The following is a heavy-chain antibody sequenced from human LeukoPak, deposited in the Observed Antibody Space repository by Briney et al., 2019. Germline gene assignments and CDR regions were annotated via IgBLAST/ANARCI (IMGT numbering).Heavy chain of an antibody. CDR1: GYTFTDYY. CDR3: ARDLYGSGSFGY. Sequence: ASVKVSCKASGYTFTDYYMHWVRRAPGQGLEWMGWINPNSGGTNYAQKFQGRVTMTRDTSISTAYMELSSLKSDDTAVYYCARDLYGSGSFGYWGQGTLVTVSS. CDR2: INPNSGGT. V-gene: IGHV1-2*02. D-gene: IGHD3-10*01. J-gene: IGHJ4*02.